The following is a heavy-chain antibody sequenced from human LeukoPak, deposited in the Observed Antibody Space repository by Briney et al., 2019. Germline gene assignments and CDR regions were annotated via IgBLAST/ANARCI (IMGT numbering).Heavy chain of an antibody. J-gene: IGHJ5*01. Sequence: PGGSLRLSCAASEFTFSDSAVSWVRHCPGEGLKWVSSISNTGGSTYYADSVKGRFSITRDNSRNTVDLQMNSLRAGDTAKYYCSKGGRDFDFWRFDFWGQGILVIVSS. CDR1: EFTFSDSA. D-gene: IGHD3-3*01. CDR2: ISNTGGST. V-gene: IGHV3-23*01. CDR3: SKGGRDFDFWRFDF.